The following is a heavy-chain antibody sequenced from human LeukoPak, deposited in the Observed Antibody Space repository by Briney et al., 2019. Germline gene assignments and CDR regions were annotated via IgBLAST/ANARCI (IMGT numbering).Heavy chain of an antibody. V-gene: IGHV1-69*05. J-gene: IGHJ6*03. Sequence: SVKVSCKASGGTFSSYAISWVRQAPGQGLEWMGGIIPIFGTANYAQKLQGRVTITTDESTSTAYMELSSLRSEDTAVYYCAGSYSSSPHYYYYYMDVWGKGTTVTVSS. D-gene: IGHD6-6*01. CDR1: GGTFSSYA. CDR2: IIPIFGTA. CDR3: AGSYSSSPHYYYYYMDV.